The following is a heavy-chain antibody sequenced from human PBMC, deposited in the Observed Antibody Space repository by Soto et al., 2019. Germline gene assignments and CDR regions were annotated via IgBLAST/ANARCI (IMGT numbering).Heavy chain of an antibody. Sequence: QVQLVESGGDVVQPRRSLRLSCSASGFTFSSYSVHWVRQAPGKGLEWLAFMSYDGSTKYYADSVKGRFTVSRDNSKNTLYLQMDSLRTEDTAVYYCARDAYDDPPGYFQHWGQGTLLTVSS. CDR3: ARDAYDDPPGYFQH. V-gene: IGHV3-30-3*01. D-gene: IGHD3-22*01. J-gene: IGHJ1*01. CDR2: MSYDGSTK. CDR1: GFTFSSYS.